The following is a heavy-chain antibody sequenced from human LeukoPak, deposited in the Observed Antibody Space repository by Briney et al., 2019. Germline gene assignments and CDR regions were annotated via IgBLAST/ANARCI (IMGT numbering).Heavy chain of an antibody. V-gene: IGHV4-38-2*02. J-gene: IGHJ5*02. CDR1: GYSISGGYY. Sequence: SETLSLTCIVSGYSISGGYYWDWIRQPPGKGLEWIGSIYHSGITYYNPSLKSRVTISVDTSKNNFSLTLNSVTAADTAVYYCARASAGDPWGQGTLVTVSS. CDR3: ARASAGDP. CDR2: IYHSGIT.